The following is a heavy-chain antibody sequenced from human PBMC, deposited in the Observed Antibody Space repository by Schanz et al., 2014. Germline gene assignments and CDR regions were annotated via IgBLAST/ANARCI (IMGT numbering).Heavy chain of an antibody. V-gene: IGHV3-74*01. Sequence: EVQLVESGGGLVQPGGSLRLSCAASGFTFNDYWMHWVRQAPGKGLVWVSRINSDGRSTNYADSVKGRFSISRDNARNTLHLQMDSLRDEDTAVYYCAGGPRGGYMESWGQGTLVIVSS. CDR3: AGGPRGGYMES. D-gene: IGHD5-18*01. CDR2: INSDGRST. CDR1: GFTFNDYW. J-gene: IGHJ5*02.